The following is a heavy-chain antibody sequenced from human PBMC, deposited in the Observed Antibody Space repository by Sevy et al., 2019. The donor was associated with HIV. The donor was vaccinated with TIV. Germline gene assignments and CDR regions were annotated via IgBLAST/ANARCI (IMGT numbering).Heavy chain of an antibody. V-gene: IGHV5-51*01. CDR1: GYSFTSYW. CDR2: IYPGDSDT. D-gene: IGHD3-3*01. J-gene: IGHJ4*02. CDR3: ARLKPKYDFWSGYYSYFDY. Sequence: GESLKISCKGSGYSFTSYWIGWVRQMPGKGLEWMGIIYPGDSDTRYSPSFQGQVTISADKSISTAYLQWSSLKASDTAMYYSARLKPKYDFWSGYYSYFDYWGQGTLVTVSS.